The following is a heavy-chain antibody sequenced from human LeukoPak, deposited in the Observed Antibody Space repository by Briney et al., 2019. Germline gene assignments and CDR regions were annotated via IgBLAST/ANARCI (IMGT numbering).Heavy chain of an antibody. CDR1: GGSISSGGYY. J-gene: IGHJ5*02. D-gene: IGHD3-10*01. Sequence: PSETLSLTCTVSGGSISSGGYYWSWIRQPPGKGLEWIGYIYYSGSTHYNPSLKSRLTISVDTSKNQFSLKVTSVTAADTAVYYCARLSGGSGSHYNPSGGWFDPWGQGTLVTVSS. CDR3: ARLSGGSGSHYNPSGGWFDP. V-gene: IGHV4-31*03. CDR2: IYYSGST.